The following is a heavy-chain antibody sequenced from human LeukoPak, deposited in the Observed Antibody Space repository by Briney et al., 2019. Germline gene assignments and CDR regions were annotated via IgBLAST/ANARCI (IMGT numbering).Heavy chain of an antibody. J-gene: IGHJ4*02. Sequence: ETLSLTCTVSGGSISSSSYYWGWIRQPPGKGLEWVSSISSSSSYIYYADSVKGRFTISRDNAKNSLYLQMNSLRAEDTAVYYCARGAAYSSSWRWGQGTLVTVSS. V-gene: IGHV3-21*01. CDR1: GGSISSSS. D-gene: IGHD6-13*01. CDR2: ISSSSSYI. CDR3: ARGAAYSSSWR.